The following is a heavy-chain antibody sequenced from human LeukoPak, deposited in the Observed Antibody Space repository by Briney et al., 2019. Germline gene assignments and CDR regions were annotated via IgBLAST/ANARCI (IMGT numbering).Heavy chain of an antibody. V-gene: IGHV4-34*01. D-gene: IGHD3-3*01. CDR3: ARVTIFGVVPFDI. Sequence: KPSETPSLTCAVYGGSFSGYYWSWIRQPPGKGLEWIGEINHSGSTNYNPSLKSRVTISEDTSKNQFSLKLSSVTAADTAVYYCARVTIFGVVPFDIWGQGTMVTVSS. J-gene: IGHJ3*02. CDR1: GGSFSGYY. CDR2: INHSGST.